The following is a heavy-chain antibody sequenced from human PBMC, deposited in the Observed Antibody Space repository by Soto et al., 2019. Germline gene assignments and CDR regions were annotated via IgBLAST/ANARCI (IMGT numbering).Heavy chain of an antibody. CDR2: INWNGGST. CDR3: ARVRGVRTFSGHYGMGV. CDR1: GFTFEDYA. D-gene: IGHD3-16*01. J-gene: IGHJ6*02. Sequence: ELQLVESGGGVIRPGGSLRLSCTASGFTFEDYAMTWVRQFPGQGLEWVSGINWNGGSTGYAGSVRGRFTISRDNAKNSLDLGTHSLRAEDAAVYYCARVRGVRTFSGHYGMGVWGQGTTVSVSS. V-gene: IGHV3-20*04.